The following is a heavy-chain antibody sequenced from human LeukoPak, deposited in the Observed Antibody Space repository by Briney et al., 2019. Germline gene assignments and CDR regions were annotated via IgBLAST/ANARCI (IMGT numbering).Heavy chain of an antibody. D-gene: IGHD5-18*01. CDR3: ATYTAMDPYYYYYMDV. CDR1: GFTFDDYA. V-gene: IGHV3-43*02. Sequence: GGSLRLSCAASGFTFDDYAMHWVRQAPGKGLECVSLISGDGGSTYYADSVKGRFTISRDNSKNSLYLQMNSLRTEDTALYYCATYTAMDPYYYYYMDVWGKGTTVTVSS. J-gene: IGHJ6*03. CDR2: ISGDGGST.